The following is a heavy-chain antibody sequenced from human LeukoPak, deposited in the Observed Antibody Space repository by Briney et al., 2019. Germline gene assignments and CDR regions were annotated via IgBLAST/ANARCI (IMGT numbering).Heavy chain of an antibody. D-gene: IGHD5-12*01. Sequence: SETLSLTCTVSGGSIRSGDYYWSWIRQPPGKGLEWIGYIYYSGSTYYNPSLKSRVTISVDTSRNQFSLELSSVTAADTAVYYCARDVDPPNNWFDPWGQGTLVTVSS. J-gene: IGHJ5*02. V-gene: IGHV4-30-4*08. CDR1: GGSIRSGDYY. CDR3: ARDVDPPNNWFDP. CDR2: IYYSGST.